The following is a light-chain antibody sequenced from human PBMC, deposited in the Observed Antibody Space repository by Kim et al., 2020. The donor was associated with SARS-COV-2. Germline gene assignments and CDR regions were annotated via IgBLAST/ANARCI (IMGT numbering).Light chain of an antibody. CDR2: EDN. J-gene: IGLJ3*02. CDR1: SGSIASNY. CDR3: QSYDSATWV. Sequence: GQTLTFSCTRSSGSIASNYVQWYQQRPGSSPTTVIHEDNERPSGVPDRFSGSIDSSSNSASLTISGLKTEDEADYYCQSYDSATWVFGGGTKLTVL. V-gene: IGLV6-57*01.